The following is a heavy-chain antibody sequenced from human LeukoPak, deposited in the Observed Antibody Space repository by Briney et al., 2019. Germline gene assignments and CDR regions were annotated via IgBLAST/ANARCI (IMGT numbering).Heavy chain of an antibody. V-gene: IGHV1-58*02. D-gene: IGHD6-13*01. Sequence: SVKVSCKASGFTFTSSAMQWVRQARGQRLEWIGWIVVGSGNTNYAQKFQERVTITRDMSTSTAYMELSSLRSEETAVYYCAAAYTTSSWYYGMDVWGKGTTVTVSS. CDR2: IVVGSGNT. J-gene: IGHJ6*04. CDR3: AAAYTTSSWYYGMDV. CDR1: GFTFTSSA.